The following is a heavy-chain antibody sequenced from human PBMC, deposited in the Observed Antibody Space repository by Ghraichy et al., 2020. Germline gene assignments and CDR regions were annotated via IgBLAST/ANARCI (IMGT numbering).Heavy chain of an antibody. V-gene: IGHV4-59*01. CDR1: GGSISSYY. J-gene: IGHJ6*02. CDR2: IYYSGST. D-gene: IGHD5-12*01. CDR3: ARVGLPHYYYGMDV. Sequence: SETLSLTCTVSGGSISSYYWSWIRQPPGKGLEWIGYIYYSGSTNYNPSLKSRVTISVDTSKNQFSLKLSSVTAADTAVYYCARVGLPHYYYGMDVWGQGTTVTVSS.